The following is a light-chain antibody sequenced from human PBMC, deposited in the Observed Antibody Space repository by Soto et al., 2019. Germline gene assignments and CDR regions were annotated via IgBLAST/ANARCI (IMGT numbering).Light chain of an antibody. CDR1: SSDVGGYNS. CDR3: SSYTSSSTLYV. CDR2: DVS. V-gene: IGLV2-14*03. Sequence: QSALTQPASVSGSPGQSITISCTGASSDVGGYNSVSWHQHHPGKAPKLIIYDVSIRPSRVSSRFSGSKSGNMASLTISGLQPEDEAEYFCSSYTSSSTLYVFGTGTKLIVL. J-gene: IGLJ1*01.